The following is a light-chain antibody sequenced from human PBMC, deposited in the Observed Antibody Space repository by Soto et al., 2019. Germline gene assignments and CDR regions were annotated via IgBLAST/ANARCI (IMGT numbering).Light chain of an antibody. CDR1: SSDVGSYNY. CDR3: SSYAGSNTYV. CDR2: EVS. V-gene: IGLV2-8*01. J-gene: IGLJ1*01. Sequence: QSVLTQPASVSGSPGQSITISCTGTSSDVGSYNYVSWYQQHPGKAPKLMIYEVSKRPSGVPDRFSGSKSGNTASLTVSGLQAEDEADYYCSSYAGSNTYVFGTGTKVTVL.